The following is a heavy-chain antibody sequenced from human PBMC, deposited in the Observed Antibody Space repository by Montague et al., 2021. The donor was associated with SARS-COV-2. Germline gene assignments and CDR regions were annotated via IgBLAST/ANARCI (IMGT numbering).Heavy chain of an antibody. Sequence: SLRLSCAASGFTFSSYGMHWVRQAPGKGLEWVAVISYDGSNKYYADSVKGRFTISRDNSKNTLYLQMNSLRAEDTAVYYCAKDLRVRYFDWIPRDYYYCGMDVWGQGTTVTVSS. V-gene: IGHV3-30*18. D-gene: IGHD3-9*01. CDR2: ISYDGSNK. J-gene: IGHJ6*02. CDR1: GFTFSSYG. CDR3: AKDLRVRYFDWIPRDYYYCGMDV.